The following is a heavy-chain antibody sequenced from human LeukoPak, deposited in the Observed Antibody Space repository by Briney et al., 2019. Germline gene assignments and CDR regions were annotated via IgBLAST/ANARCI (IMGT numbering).Heavy chain of an antibody. J-gene: IGHJ4*02. D-gene: IGHD3-22*01. V-gene: IGHV4-34*01. CDR1: GGSFSGYY. CDR2: INHSGST. CDR3: PRGKWYYDSTPFDY. Sequence: SETLSLTCAVYGGSFSGYYWSWIRQPPGKGLEWIGEINHSGSTNYNPSLKSRVTISVDTSKNQFSLKLSSVTAADTAVYYCPRGKWYYDSTPFDYWGQGTLVTVSS.